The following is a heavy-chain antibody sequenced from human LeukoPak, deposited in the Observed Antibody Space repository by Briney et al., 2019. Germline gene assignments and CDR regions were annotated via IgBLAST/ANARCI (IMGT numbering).Heavy chain of an antibody. CDR3: ARVGSRSSSVFY. CDR2: ISSSSSVI. CDR1: GFTFSTYS. J-gene: IGHJ4*02. Sequence: SGGSLRLSCAASGFTFSTYSMNWVRQAPGKGLEWVSYISSSSSVIHYADSVKGRFTISRDNAKNSLFLQMNSLRAEDAAVYYCARVGSRSSSVFYWGQGTLVTVSS. V-gene: IGHV3-48*01. D-gene: IGHD6-6*01.